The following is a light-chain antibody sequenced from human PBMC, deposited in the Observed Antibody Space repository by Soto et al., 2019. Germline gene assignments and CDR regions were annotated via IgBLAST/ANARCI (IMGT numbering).Light chain of an antibody. CDR1: SSDVGGNKY. CDR2: KVS. J-gene: IGLJ1*01. CDR3: TSSTSDSLYV. V-gene: IGLV2-14*01. Sequence: QSALAQPASVSGSPGQSITISCTGTSSDVGGNKYLSWYQQYPGKVPKLLINKVSNRPSGVSNRFSSSKSGNTASLTISGLLAEDEADYFCTSSTSDSLYVFGTGTKVTVL.